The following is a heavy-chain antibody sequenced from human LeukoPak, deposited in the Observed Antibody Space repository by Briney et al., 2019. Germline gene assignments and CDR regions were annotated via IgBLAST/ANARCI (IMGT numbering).Heavy chain of an antibody. CDR3: ARGRWISGSYYNFDY. Sequence: SETLSLTCRVSGASISSTSYYWGWIRPPPGKGLEWIATINYSGTPHYNPSLKSRVTISSDTSNNHFSLNLNSVTAADTAVYYCARGRWISGSYYNFDYWGQGTLVTVSS. CDR2: INYSGTP. V-gene: IGHV4-39*07. J-gene: IGHJ4*02. CDR1: GASISSTSYY. D-gene: IGHD1-26*01.